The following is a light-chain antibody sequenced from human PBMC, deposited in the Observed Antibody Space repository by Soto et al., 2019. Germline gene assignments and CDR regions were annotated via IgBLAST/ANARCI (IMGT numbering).Light chain of an antibody. CDR3: QHYGESSST. CDR1: QTITYNF. V-gene: IGKV3D-20*01. J-gene: IGKJ4*01. Sequence: IVLTQSPGTLSLSPGEVATLSCGASQTITYNFLAWYQKKPGLAPRLLVYDASNRATGIPDRFSGSGSGTDFTLTISTLEPEDFAVYYCQHYGESSSTFGGGTRVEI. CDR2: DAS.